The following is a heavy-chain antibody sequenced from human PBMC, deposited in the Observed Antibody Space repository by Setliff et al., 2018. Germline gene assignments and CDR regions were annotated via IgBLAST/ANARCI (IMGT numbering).Heavy chain of an antibody. CDR2: IYSSGNT. CDR1: GDSIRSSRYY. Sequence: SETLSLTCTVSGDSIRSSRYYWGWIRQPPGKGLEWIGSIYSSGNTYYNPSLKRRVTISVDMSKNHLSLKLSSVTAADTAVYYCARHIWGAKMQLPHDVFDIWGQGTMVTVSS. J-gene: IGHJ3*02. CDR3: ARHIWGAKMQLPHDVFDI. V-gene: IGHV4-39*01. D-gene: IGHD2-2*01.